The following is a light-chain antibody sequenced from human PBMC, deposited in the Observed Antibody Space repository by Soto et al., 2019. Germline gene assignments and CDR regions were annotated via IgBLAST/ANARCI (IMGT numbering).Light chain of an antibody. CDR2: DAS. Sequence: EIVMTQSPATLSVSPGERATLSCRASQSVSSNLAWYQQKPGQAPRLLINDASNRATGIPARFSGSGSGTDFTLTISSLETEDFAVYHCQQRSNWPATFGQGTRLEIK. CDR3: QQRSNWPAT. J-gene: IGKJ5*01. V-gene: IGKV3-11*01. CDR1: QSVSSN.